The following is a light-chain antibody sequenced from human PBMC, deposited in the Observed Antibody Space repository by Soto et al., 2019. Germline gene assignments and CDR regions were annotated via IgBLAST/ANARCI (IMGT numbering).Light chain of an antibody. Sequence: EIEMTQSPATLSVSLGERATLSCRASQSVGSCLSWYQQKPDQAPRLLIYGASTRATGIPARFSGSGSGTDITLTISLQQNEGVTVYYHQENGNSPWTFCLG. V-gene: IGKV3-15*01. CDR3: QENGNSPWT. J-gene: IGKJ1*01. CDR1: QSVGSC. CDR2: GAS.